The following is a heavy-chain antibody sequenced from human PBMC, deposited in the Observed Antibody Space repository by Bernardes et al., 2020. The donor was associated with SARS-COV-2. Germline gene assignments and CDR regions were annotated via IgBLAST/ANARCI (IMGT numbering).Heavy chain of an antibody. CDR3: ARCYYGSGNIRDV. CDR2: ITVYNGTT. D-gene: IGHD3-10*01. CDR1: GYTFTSYG. V-gene: IGHV1-18*01. Sequence: CCESSGYTFTSYGVGWVRQAPGQGLEWMGWITVYNGTTTYAQKFQDRVIMTADTSTRTAYMELRSLRSDDTAVYYCARCYYGSGNIRDVWGQGTMLTISS. J-gene: IGHJ3*01.